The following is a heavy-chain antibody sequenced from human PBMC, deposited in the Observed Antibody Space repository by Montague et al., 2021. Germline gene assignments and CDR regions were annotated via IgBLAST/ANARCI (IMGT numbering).Heavy chain of an antibody. V-gene: IGHV4-59*08. J-gene: IGHJ5*02. D-gene: IGHD3-10*01. CDR2: MFYGGAT. CDR3: AKQDYFVSGTSYKGFDP. Sequence: SETLSLTCTVSSGSIFHAHWSWVRQPPGKGLEWLGSMFYGGATSNNPSLKSRVTMSIDTSTNQFSLKLSFVTAADTAAYYCAKQDYFVSGTSYKGFDPWGRGILVPVSS. CDR1: SGSIFHAH.